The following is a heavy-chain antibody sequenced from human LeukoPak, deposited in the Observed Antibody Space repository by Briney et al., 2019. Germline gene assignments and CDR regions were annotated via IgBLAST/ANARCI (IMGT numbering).Heavy chain of an antibody. CDR2: ISFDGGNE. D-gene: IGHD3-9*01. CDR3: VRGADTGYSSDS. CDR1: GFTFSRYD. V-gene: IGHV3-30-3*01. Sequence: GGSLRLSRVASGFTFSRYDMHWVRQAPGKGLQWVAVISFDGGNEIYADSVKGRFTISRDNSKNTLSLEMDSLRGEDTAVYYCVRGADTGYSSDSWGQGTRVTVSS. J-gene: IGHJ4*02.